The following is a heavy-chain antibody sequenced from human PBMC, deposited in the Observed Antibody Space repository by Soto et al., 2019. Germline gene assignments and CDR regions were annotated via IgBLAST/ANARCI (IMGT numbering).Heavy chain of an antibody. Sequence: SETLSLTCTVSGGFISRGGYYWSWIRQHPGKGLGWIGYMYYSGSTYYNPSLKSRVTISVDTSKNQFSLKLSSVTAADTAVYYCAREVSGYYYLGIFAYWGQGTLVTVSS. V-gene: IGHV4-31*03. CDR3: AREVSGYYYLGIFAY. J-gene: IGHJ4*02. CDR2: MYYSGST. D-gene: IGHD3-22*01. CDR1: GGFISRGGYY.